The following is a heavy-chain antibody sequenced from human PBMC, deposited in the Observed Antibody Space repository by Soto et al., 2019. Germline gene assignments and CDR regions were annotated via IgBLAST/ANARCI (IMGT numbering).Heavy chain of an antibody. V-gene: IGHV3-23*01. D-gene: IGHD6-13*01. J-gene: IGHJ4*01. CDR3: AKDGFSSSWYSYYFDY. CDR2: IGGSGATI. Sequence: GGSLRLSCTASGFPFSAYAMNWVRQAPGKGLEWVSGIGGSGATIYYTDSVKGRFTISRDNSQNTVYLQMNSLRAEDTAVYYCAKDGFSSSWYSYYFDYWGHGTLVTVSS. CDR1: GFPFSAYA.